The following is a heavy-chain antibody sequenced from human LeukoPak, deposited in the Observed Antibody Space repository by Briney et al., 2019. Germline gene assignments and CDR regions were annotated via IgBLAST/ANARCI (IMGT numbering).Heavy chain of an antibody. V-gene: IGHV3-48*03. CDR3: AREALTETTFGPYDY. CDR1: GFTFSSYE. Sequence: GGSLRLSCAASGFTFSSYEMNWVRQAPGKGLGWVSYISSSGSTKYYADSVMGRFTLSRDNAKKSLFLQMNGLRADDTAVYYCAREALTETTFGPYDYWGQGTLVTVSS. CDR2: ISSSGSTK. D-gene: IGHD4-17*01. J-gene: IGHJ4*02.